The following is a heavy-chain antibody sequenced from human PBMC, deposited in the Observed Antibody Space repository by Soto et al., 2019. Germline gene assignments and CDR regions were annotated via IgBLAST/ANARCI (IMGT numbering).Heavy chain of an antibody. CDR3: AKTKAPDSRTQIPFFDY. CDR1: GFTFSSYA. Sequence: GGSLRLSCAASGFTFSSYAMSWVRQAPGKGLEWVSAISGSGGSTYYADSVKGRFTISRDNSKNTLYLQMNSLRAEDTAVYYCAKTKAPDSRTQIPFFDYWGQGTLVTVSS. CDR2: ISGSGGST. V-gene: IGHV3-23*01. D-gene: IGHD2-21*01. J-gene: IGHJ4*02.